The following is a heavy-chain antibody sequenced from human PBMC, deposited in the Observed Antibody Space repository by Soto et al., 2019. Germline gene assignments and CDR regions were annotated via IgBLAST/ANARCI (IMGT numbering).Heavy chain of an antibody. CDR1: GYTFTTYY. CDR2: INPNGGST. Sequence: QVQLVQSGAEVKRPGASVKVSCKASGYTFTTYYMHWVRQAPGQGLEWLGIINPNGGSTTYAQQFQGSVTMTRDTSTSTVYLELSSLRAEDTAVYYCARAGYCSGGTCFLGTCDYWGQGTLVTVSA. CDR3: ARAGYCSGGTCFLGTCDY. D-gene: IGHD2-15*01. V-gene: IGHV1-46*01. J-gene: IGHJ4*02.